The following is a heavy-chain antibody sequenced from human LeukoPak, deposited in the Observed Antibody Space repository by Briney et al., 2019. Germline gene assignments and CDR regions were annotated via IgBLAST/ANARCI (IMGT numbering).Heavy chain of an antibody. CDR2: IYTSGST. D-gene: IGHD2-2*01. J-gene: IGHJ5*02. Sequence: SETLSLTCTVSGGSISSYYWSWIRQPAGKGLEWIGRIYTSGSTNYNPSLKSRVTMSVDTSKNQFSLKLSSVTAADTAVYYCASLWNNCSSTSCYSGWFDPWGQGTLVTVSS. V-gene: IGHV4-4*07. CDR1: GGSISSYY. CDR3: ASLWNNCSSTSCYSGWFDP.